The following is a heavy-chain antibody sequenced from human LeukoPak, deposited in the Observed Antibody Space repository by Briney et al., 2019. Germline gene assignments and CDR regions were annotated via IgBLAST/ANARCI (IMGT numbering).Heavy chain of an antibody. CDR3: AGDSSGWSDDGFDI. CDR2: INPNSGGT. Sequence: ASVTVSCKASGYTFTAYYMHWVRQAPGQGLEWMGWINPNSGGTNYAQKFQGRVTMTRDTSISTAYMELSSLRSDDTAVYYCAGDSSGWSDDGFDIWGQGTMVTVSS. D-gene: IGHD6-19*01. CDR1: GYTFTAYY. V-gene: IGHV1-2*02. J-gene: IGHJ3*02.